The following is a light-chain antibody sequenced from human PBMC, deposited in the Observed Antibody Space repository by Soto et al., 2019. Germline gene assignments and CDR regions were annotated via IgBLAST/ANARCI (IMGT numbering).Light chain of an antibody. Sequence: EIVLTQSPGTLSLSPGGSATLSCRASQSFTGTYLAWYQQKPGQAPRLLIYRISNRATGLPDRFSGSGSGTDFTLTISRLEPEDFAVYYCHQYSDSPFTFGPGTKVHI. J-gene: IGKJ3*01. CDR3: HQYSDSPFT. CDR1: QSFTGTY. V-gene: IGKV3-20*01. CDR2: RIS.